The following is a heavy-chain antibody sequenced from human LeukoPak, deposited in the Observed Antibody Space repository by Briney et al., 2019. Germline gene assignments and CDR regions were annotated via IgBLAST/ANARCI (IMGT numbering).Heavy chain of an antibody. D-gene: IGHD3-10*01. CDR3: AREYGSGSYYNGY. Sequence: GGSLRLSYAASGFTFSSYSMNWVRQAPGKGLEWVSSISSSSSYIYYADSVKGRFTISRDNAKNSLYLQMNSLRAEDTAVYYCAREYGSGSYYNGYWGQGTLVTVSS. CDR1: GFTFSSYS. J-gene: IGHJ4*02. CDR2: ISSSSSYI. V-gene: IGHV3-21*01.